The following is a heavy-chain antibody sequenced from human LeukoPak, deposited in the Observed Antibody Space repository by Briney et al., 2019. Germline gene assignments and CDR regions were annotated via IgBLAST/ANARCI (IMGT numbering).Heavy chain of an antibody. Sequence: SETLSLTCAVYGGSFSGYYWSWIRQPPGKGLEWIGEINHSGSTNYNPSLKSRVTISVDTSKNQFSLKLSSVTAEDTAVYYCARELYGSGSYRNYYYMDVWGKGTTVTISS. CDR3: ARELYGSGSYRNYYYMDV. CDR1: GGSFSGYY. D-gene: IGHD3-10*01. CDR2: INHSGST. V-gene: IGHV4-34*01. J-gene: IGHJ6*03.